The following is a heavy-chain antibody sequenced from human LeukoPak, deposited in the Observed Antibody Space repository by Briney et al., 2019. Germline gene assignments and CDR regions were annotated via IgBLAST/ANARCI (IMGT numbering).Heavy chain of an antibody. CDR3: ARGPTHLLYYDFWSGYLKDKPEGPDDY. D-gene: IGHD3-3*01. J-gene: IGHJ4*02. CDR2: IKQDGSEK. Sequence: PGGSLRLSCAASGFTFSSYWMHWVRQAPGKGLEWVANIKQDGSEKYYVDSVKGRFTISRDNAKNSLYLQMNSLRAEDTAVYYCARGPTHLLYYDFWSGYLKDKPEGPDDYWGQGTLVTVSS. CDR1: GFTFSSYW. V-gene: IGHV3-7*01.